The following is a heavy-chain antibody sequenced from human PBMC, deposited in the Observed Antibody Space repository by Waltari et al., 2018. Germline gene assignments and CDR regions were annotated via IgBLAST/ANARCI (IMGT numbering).Heavy chain of an antibody. CDR2: INHSGGT. V-gene: IGHV4-34*01. J-gene: IGHJ6*03. CDR3: ARGSRRYYYMDV. Sequence: QVQLQQWGAGLLKPSETLSLTCAVYGGSFSGYYWSWIRQPPGKGLGWIGEINHSGGTNYNPSLKSRVTISVDTSKNQFSLKLNSVTAADTAVYYCARGSRRYYYMDVWGKGTTVTVSS. CDR1: GGSFSGYY.